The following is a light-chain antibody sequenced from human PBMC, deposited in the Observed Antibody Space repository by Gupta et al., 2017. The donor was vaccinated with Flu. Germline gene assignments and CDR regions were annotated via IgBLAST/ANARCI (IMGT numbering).Light chain of an antibody. CDR2: EGS. J-gene: IGLJ3*02. V-gene: IGLV2-23*01. CDR1: SSDVGRYNL. CDR3: CSYAGGTTWV. Sequence: QSALTQPASVSGSPGQSVTISCTGTSSDVGRYNLVSWYQQHPGKAPKLVIYEGSNRPSGVSNRFSGSKSGNTASLTISGLQAEDEADYHCCSYAGGTTWVFGGGTRLTVL.